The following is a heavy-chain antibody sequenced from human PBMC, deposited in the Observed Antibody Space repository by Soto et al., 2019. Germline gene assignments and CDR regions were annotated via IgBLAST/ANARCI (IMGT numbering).Heavy chain of an antibody. CDR1: GYTFTSYG. J-gene: IGHJ6*02. CDR3: ARVSWVVVPAALHYYGMDV. D-gene: IGHD2-2*01. CDR2: ISAYNGNT. Sequence: ASVKVSCKASGYTFTSYGISWVRQAPGQGLGWMGWISAYNGNTNYAQKLQGRVTMTTDTSTSTAYMELRSLRSDDTAVYYCARVSWVVVPAALHYYGMDVWGQGTTVTVSS. V-gene: IGHV1-18*01.